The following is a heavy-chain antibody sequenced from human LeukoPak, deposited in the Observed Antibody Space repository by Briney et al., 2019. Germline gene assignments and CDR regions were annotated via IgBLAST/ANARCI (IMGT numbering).Heavy chain of an antibody. Sequence: SETLSLTCTVSGGSISSYYWSWIRQPPGKGLEWIGYISYSGSTNFNPSLKSRVTISVDTSKNQFSLKLSSVTAADTAVYYCARLGGLRYDAFDIWGQGTMVTVSS. J-gene: IGHJ3*02. CDR1: GGSISSYY. V-gene: IGHV4-59*08. CDR2: ISYSGST. CDR3: ARLGGLRYDAFDI. D-gene: IGHD3-9*01.